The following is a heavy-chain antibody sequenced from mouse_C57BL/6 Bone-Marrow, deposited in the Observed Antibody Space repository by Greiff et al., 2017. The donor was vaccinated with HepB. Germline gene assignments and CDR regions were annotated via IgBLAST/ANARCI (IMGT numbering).Heavy chain of an antibody. Sequence: EVKLMESGGGLVQPGGSLKLSCAASGFTFSDYYMYWVRQTPEKRLEWVAYISNGGGSPYYPDTVKGRFTISRDNAKNTLYLQMSRLKSEDTAMYYCARHGSNLRRGYFDVWGTGTTVTFSS. CDR1: GFTFSDYY. D-gene: IGHD2-5*01. CDR2: ISNGGGSP. V-gene: IGHV5-12*01. CDR3: ARHGSNLRRGYFDV. J-gene: IGHJ1*03.